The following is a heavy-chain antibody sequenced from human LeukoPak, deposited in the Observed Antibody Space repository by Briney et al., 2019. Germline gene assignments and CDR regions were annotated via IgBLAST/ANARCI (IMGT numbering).Heavy chain of an antibody. CDR1: GGSISSSSYY. CDR3: ARDSSGWSYFDY. CDR2: IYYSGST. J-gene: IGHJ4*02. V-gene: IGHV4-39*07. D-gene: IGHD6-19*01. Sequence: SETLSLTGTVSGGSISSSSYYWGWIRQPPGKGLEWIGSIYYSGSTNYNPSLKRRVTISVDTSKSQFSLKLSSVTAADTAMYYCARDSSGWSYFDYWGQGTLVTVSS.